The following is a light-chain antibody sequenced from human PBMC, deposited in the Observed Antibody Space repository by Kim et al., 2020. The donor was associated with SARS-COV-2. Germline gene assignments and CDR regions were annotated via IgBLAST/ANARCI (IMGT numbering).Light chain of an antibody. CDR1: QSVSTW. CDR2: EAS. J-gene: IGKJ1*01. Sequence: DIHMTQSPSTLSASVGDRVTITCRASQSVSTWLAWYQQKPGEAPKILISEASTLESGVPSRFSGSGSETEFTLTISSLQSDDFATYYCQEYSSYLRTFVPGTKVYIK. CDR3: QEYSSYLRT. V-gene: IGKV1-5*03.